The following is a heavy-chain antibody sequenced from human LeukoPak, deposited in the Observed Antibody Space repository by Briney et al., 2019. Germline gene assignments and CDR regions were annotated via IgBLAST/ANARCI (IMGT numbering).Heavy chain of an antibody. CDR3: ARGGATYYDSSGYDDAFDI. CDR1: GFTFSSFW. V-gene: IGHV3-74*01. CDR2: TNSDGSTT. D-gene: IGHD3-22*01. Sequence: PGGSLRLSCAASGFTFSSFWMHWVRQAPGKGLVWVSHTNSDGSTTDYADSVRGRFTVSRDNAKNTLYLHMNSLRAEDTALYHCARGGATYYDSSGYDDAFDIWGQGTMVTVSS. J-gene: IGHJ3*02.